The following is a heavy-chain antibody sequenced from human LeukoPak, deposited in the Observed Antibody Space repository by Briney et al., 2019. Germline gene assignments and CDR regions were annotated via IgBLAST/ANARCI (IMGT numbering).Heavy chain of an antibody. V-gene: IGHV4-39*07. Sequence: SETLSLTCTVSGGSISSSSYYWGWIRQPPGKGLEWIGSIYYSGSTYYNPSLKSRVTISVDTSKNQFSLKLSSVTAADTAVYYCARDPSPYYDFWSGPSYWYFDLWGRGTLVTVSS. CDR2: IYYSGST. J-gene: IGHJ2*01. CDR1: GGSISSSSYY. D-gene: IGHD3-3*01. CDR3: ARDPSPYYDFWSGPSYWYFDL.